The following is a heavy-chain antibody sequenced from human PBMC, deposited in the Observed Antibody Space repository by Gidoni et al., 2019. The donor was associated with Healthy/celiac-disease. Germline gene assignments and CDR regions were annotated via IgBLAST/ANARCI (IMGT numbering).Heavy chain of an antibody. V-gene: IGHV1-46*01. CDR3: ARTLSSINWFDP. CDR1: GYTFTSYY. Sequence: QVQLVQSGAEVKKPGASVKVYCKASGYTFTSYYMHWVRQAPGQGLEWMGIINPSGGSTSYAQKFQGRLTMTRDTSTSTVYMELSSLRSEDTAVYYCARTLSSINWFDPWGQGTLVTVSS. J-gene: IGHJ5*02. D-gene: IGHD6-6*01. CDR2: INPSGGST.